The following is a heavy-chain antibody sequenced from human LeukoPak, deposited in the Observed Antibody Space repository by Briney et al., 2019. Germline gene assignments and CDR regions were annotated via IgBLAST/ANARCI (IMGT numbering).Heavy chain of an antibody. CDR1: GFTFSSYS. D-gene: IGHD3-22*01. CDR3: AREGYYYDFDAFDI. CDR2: ISSSSSYI. Sequence: GGSLRLSCAASGFTFSSYSMSWVRQAPGKGLEWVSSISSSSSYIYYADSVKGRFTISRDNAKNSLYLQMNSLRAEDTAVYYCAREGYYYDFDAFDIWGQGTMVTVSS. V-gene: IGHV3-21*01. J-gene: IGHJ3*02.